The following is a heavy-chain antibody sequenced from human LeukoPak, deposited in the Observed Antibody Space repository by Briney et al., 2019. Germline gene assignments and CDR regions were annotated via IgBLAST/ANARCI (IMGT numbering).Heavy chain of an antibody. Sequence: GGTLRLSCAASGFTFSGYGMSWVRQAPGKGLEWVSAIGGSGGSTYYADSVKGRFTISRDNSKNTLYLQMNSLRAEDTAVYYCAKREGKGSGPFDYWGQGTLVTVSS. CDR2: IGGSGGST. V-gene: IGHV3-23*01. CDR1: GFTFSGYG. D-gene: IGHD3-10*01. CDR3: AKREGKGSGPFDY. J-gene: IGHJ4*02.